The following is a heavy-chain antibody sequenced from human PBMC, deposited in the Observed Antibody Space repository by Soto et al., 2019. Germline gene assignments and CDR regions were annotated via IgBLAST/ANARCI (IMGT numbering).Heavy chain of an antibody. CDR2: IIPMFGTA. D-gene: IGHD5-18*01. CDR3: ASGIQLWLRRINNGYSG. Sequence: QVQLVKSGAEVNKPESSVKVSCKAPGGTFSTYAISWVRQAPGQGLEWMGGIIPMFGTANYAQRFQDRVTITADESTNTVYMELSSLRSEDTAVYFCASGIQLWLRRINNGYSGWGQGTLVTVSS. CDR1: GGTFSTYA. J-gene: IGHJ4*02. V-gene: IGHV1-69*12.